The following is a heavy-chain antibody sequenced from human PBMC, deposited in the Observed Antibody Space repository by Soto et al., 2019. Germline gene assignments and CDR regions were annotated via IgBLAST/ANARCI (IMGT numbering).Heavy chain of an antibody. Sequence: QVQLVQSGAEVKKPGSSVKVSCKASGGTFSSYAISWVRQAPGQGLEWMGGIIPIFGTANYAQKFQGRVTITADESTSTANKELSRLRSGDTAAYDGARGRGGERPGDYWGQGTLVTDSS. CDR2: IIPIFGTA. V-gene: IGHV1-69*01. J-gene: IGHJ4*02. D-gene: IGHD3-16*01. CDR3: ARGRGGERPGDY. CDR1: GGTFSSYA.